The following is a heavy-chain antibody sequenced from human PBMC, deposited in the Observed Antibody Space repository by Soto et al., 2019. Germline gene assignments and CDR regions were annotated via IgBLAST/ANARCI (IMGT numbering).Heavy chain of an antibody. Sequence: SEPLSLSCTVAGGSSVSYCWSWIRQPPGKGLEGIGYIYYSGSTNCNPSLKSRVTISVDKSKNQFSLKLSSVTAADAAVYYCERDIAVAGFFEYWGQGTLVTVSS. D-gene: IGHD6-19*01. CDR3: ERDIAVAGFFEY. V-gene: IGHV4-59*01. J-gene: IGHJ4*02. CDR2: IYYSGST. CDR1: GGSSVSYC.